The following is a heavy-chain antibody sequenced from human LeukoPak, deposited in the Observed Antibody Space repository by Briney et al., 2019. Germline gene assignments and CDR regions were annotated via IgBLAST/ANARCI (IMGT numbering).Heavy chain of an antibody. J-gene: IGHJ3*02. V-gene: IGHV5-51*01. Sequence: GESLKISCKGSGYSVTNYWIGWVRQMPGKGLGWMGIIYPGDSDTRYSPSFQGQVTISADKSISTAYLQWSSLKASDTAMYYCARNSIEGATQSPFDIWGQGTMVTVSS. CDR2: IYPGDSDT. CDR3: ARNSIEGATQSPFDI. CDR1: GYSVTNYW. D-gene: IGHD1-26*01.